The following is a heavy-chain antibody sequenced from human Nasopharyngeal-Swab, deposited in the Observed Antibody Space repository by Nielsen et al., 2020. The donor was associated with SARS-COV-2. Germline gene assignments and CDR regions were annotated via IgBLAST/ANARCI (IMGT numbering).Heavy chain of an antibody. CDR3: TTDYYFDY. J-gene: IGHJ4*02. CDR1: GFVFSGSA. CDR2: IGDKDHNYAT. Sequence: GGSLRLSCAASGFVFSGSAMHWVRQASGQGLEWTGRIGDKDHNYATVYAASLKGRFTISKDDSVNTAYLQMDSLNTEDTALYYCTTDYYFDYWGQGTLVTVSS. V-gene: IGHV3-73*01.